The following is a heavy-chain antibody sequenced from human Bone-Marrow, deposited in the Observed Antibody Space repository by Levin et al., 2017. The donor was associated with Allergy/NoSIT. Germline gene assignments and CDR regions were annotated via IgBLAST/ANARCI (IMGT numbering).Heavy chain of an antibody. CDR2: ISSGIST. V-gene: IGHV3-53*01. CDR1: GFSVGGNY. CDR3: ARELGGWYNY. J-gene: IGHJ4*02. Sequence: LSLTCAASGFSVGGNYMSWVRQAPGKGLEWVSVISSGISTFYADSVKGRFTISRDNSKNTLYLQMNSLRAEDTAVYYCARELGGWYNYWGQGTLVTVSS. D-gene: IGHD6-19*01.